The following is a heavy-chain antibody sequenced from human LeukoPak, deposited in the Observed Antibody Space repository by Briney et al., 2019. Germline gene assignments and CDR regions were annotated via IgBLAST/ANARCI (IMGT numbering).Heavy chain of an antibody. CDR1: GYTFNSAG. CDR3: ASTTNSYYYYYYIDV. J-gene: IGHJ6*03. Sequence: GASVKVSCKASGYTFNSAGISWVRQAPGQGLEWMGWINAYNDNTKYAEKLQGRVTMTTDTSTSTAYMELRSLRSDDTAVYYCASTTNSYYYYYYIDVWGKRTTVTVSS. V-gene: IGHV1-18*01. D-gene: IGHD2/OR15-2a*01. CDR2: INAYNDNT.